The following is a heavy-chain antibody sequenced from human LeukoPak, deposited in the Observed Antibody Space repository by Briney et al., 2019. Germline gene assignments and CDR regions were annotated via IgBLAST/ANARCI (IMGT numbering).Heavy chain of an antibody. V-gene: IGHV4-34*01. CDR2: INHSGST. CDR3: ARGVPGY. Sequence: GSLRLSCAASGFTFSSYWMSWVRQPPGKGLEWIGEINHSGSTNYNPSLKNRLTISVDTSKNQFSLKLISVTAADTAVYFCARGVPGYWGQGTLVTVSS. J-gene: IGHJ4*02. D-gene: IGHD7-27*01. CDR1: GFTFSSYW.